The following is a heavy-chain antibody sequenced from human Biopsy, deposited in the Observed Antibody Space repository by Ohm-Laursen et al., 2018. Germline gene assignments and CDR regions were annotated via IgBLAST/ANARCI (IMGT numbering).Heavy chain of an antibody. J-gene: IGHJ3*01. CDR3: VKDGGQTAPYSFDV. D-gene: IGHD3-16*01. V-gene: IGHV3-33*06. Sequence: SLRLSCAASRFTFSDHNMHWVRQAPGKGLEWVAFIWSSATYKAYADSVKGRFTVSRVNSKNTVYLQMNSLSADDTAIYSCVKDGGQTAPYSFDVWGQGTMVTVSS. CDR2: IWSSATYK. CDR1: RFTFSDHN.